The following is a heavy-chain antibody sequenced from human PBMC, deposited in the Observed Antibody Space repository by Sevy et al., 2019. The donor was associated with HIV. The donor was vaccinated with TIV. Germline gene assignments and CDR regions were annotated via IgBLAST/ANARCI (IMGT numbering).Heavy chain of an antibody. CDR3: ASMGIQLSYYYYGMDV. CDR1: GFTFSSYS. V-gene: IGHV3-21*01. Sequence: RGSLRLSCAASGFTFSSYSMNWVRQAPGKGLEWVSSISSSSSYIYYADSVKGRFTISRDNAKNSLYLQMNSLRAEDTAVYYCASMGIQLSYYYYGMDVWGQGTTVTVSS. J-gene: IGHJ6*02. CDR2: ISSSSSYI. D-gene: IGHD5-18*01.